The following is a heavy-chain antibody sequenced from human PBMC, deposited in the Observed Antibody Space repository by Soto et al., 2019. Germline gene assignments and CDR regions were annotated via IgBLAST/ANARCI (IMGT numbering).Heavy chain of an antibody. V-gene: IGHV4-30-4*01. CDR1: GGSISSGDYY. D-gene: IGHD2-21*02. CDR3: ARSLVVVTAIHFNYGMDV. Sequence: SETLSLTCTVSGGSISSGDYYWSWIRQPPGKGLEWIGYIYYSGSTYYNPSLKSRVTISVDTSKNQFSLKLSSVTAADTAVYFCARSLVVVTAIHFNYGMDVRGQGTTVTVSS. CDR2: IYYSGST. J-gene: IGHJ6*02.